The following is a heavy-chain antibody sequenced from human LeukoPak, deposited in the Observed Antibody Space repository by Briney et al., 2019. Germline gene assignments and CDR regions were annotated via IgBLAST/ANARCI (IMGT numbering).Heavy chain of an antibody. CDR2: IIPIFGTA. V-gene: IGHV1-69*01. CDR1: GGTFSSYA. Sequence: SVKVSCKASGGTFSSYAISWVRQAPGQGLEWMGGIIPIFGTANYAQKFQGRVTITADESTSTAYMELSSLRSEDTAVYYCARGAQDTAMVTPLDYWGQGTLVTVSS. CDR3: ARGAQDTAMVTPLDY. D-gene: IGHD5-18*01. J-gene: IGHJ4*02.